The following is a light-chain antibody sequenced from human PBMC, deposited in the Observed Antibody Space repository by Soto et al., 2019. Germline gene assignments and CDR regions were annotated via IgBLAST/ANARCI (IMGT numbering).Light chain of an antibody. CDR2: SAS. CDR1: QYISSY. Sequence: DIQLTQSPSFLSASVGDRVTITCRASQYISSYLAWYQQRPGKVPRFLTHSASTLQSGVPSRFSATGSGTTFTLTISSLQPEDIATYYCQQLNRFPRTFGQGTKVEV. J-gene: IGKJ1*01. V-gene: IGKV1-9*01. CDR3: QQLNRFPRT.